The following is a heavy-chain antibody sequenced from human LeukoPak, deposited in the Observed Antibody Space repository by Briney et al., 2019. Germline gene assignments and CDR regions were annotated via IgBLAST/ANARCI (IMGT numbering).Heavy chain of an antibody. D-gene: IGHD3-22*01. CDR2: ISAHSGEK. Sequence: ASVKVPCKPSGYTFNNYGITWVRQAPGQGLEWMGWISAHSGEKDYAQKFQDRVTMTTDTTTKTAYMELRNLKSDDTAFYYCARCSPSRTNSNSYYFETTKKNAFDIWGQGTMVTVSS. CDR3: ARCSPSRTNSNSYYFETTKKNAFDI. CDR1: GYTFNNYG. J-gene: IGHJ3*02. V-gene: IGHV1-18*04.